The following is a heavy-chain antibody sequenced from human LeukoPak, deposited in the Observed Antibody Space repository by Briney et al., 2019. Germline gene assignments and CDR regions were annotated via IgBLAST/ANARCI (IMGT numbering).Heavy chain of an antibody. CDR3: ARGPMLRGVIIRRSKSGYFDY. J-gene: IGHJ4*02. CDR1: GFTFSSYG. D-gene: IGHD3-10*01. Sequence: GGSLRLSCAASGFTFSSYGMHWVRQAPGKGLEWVAFIRYDGSKKNYADSVKGRFTISRDNARNSLDLQMNSLRAEDTAVYYCARGPMLRGVIIRRSKSGYFDYWGQGTLVTVSS. CDR2: IRYDGSKK. V-gene: IGHV3-30*02.